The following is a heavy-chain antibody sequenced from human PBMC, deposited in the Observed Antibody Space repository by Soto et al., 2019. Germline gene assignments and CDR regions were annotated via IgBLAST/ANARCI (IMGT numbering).Heavy chain of an antibody. Sequence: PSGSLYLTCAVSGGSISSGEYYWSWIRQPPGKGLEWIGYIYYSGTTYYNPSLKSRVTISVDTSKNQFSLKVSSVTAADTAVYYCARALIQLWPHYYYGMDVWGQGTTVTVSS. CDR3: ARALIQLWPHYYYGMDV. CDR1: GGSISSGEYY. J-gene: IGHJ6*02. D-gene: IGHD5-18*01. CDR2: IYYSGTT. V-gene: IGHV4-30-4*01.